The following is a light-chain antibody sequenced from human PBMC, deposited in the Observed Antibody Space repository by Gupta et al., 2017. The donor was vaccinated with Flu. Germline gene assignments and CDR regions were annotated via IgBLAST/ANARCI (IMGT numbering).Light chain of an antibody. Sequence: QSALTQPRSVSGSPGQSVTISCTGTGSDVGGYNYVSWYRQHPGEAPKLIVSDVSKRPSGVPDRFSGSKSGNTASLIISGLQVDDEADYYCCSYAGSYSFVFGGGTQLTVL. CDR3: CSYAGSYSFV. CDR1: GSDVGGYNY. CDR2: DVS. J-gene: IGLJ2*01. V-gene: IGLV2-11*01.